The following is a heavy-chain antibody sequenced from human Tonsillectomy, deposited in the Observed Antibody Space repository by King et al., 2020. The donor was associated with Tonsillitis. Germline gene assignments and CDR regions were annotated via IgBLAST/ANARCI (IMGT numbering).Heavy chain of an antibody. CDR2: ISDDGGTK. Sequence: VQLVESGGGVVQPGRSLRLSCAASGFTFSSYGMHWVRQAPGKGLEWVAVISDDGGTKNYADAVKGRFTIARDNSKNTLYLQMNSLRAEDTAVYHCAKILHDSRGYYVAGNWVVDYWGQGTLVTVSS. V-gene: IGHV3-30*18. CDR1: GFTFSSYG. J-gene: IGHJ4*02. D-gene: IGHD3-22*01. CDR3: AKILHDSRGYYVAGNWVVDY.